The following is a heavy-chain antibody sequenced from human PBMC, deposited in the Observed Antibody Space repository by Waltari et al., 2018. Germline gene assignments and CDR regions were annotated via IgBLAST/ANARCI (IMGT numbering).Heavy chain of an antibody. Sequence: EVQLLESGGGLVQPGGSLRLSCAASGFTFSSYAMSWVRQAPGKGLEWVSAISGSGGSTYYADSVKGRFTISRDKSKNTLYLQMNSLRAEDTAVYYCAKDWHYYDSSGYYGVSFYFDYWGQGTLVTVSS. CDR2: ISGSGGST. J-gene: IGHJ4*02. CDR1: GFTFSSYA. V-gene: IGHV3-23*01. D-gene: IGHD3-22*01. CDR3: AKDWHYYDSSGYYGVSFYFDY.